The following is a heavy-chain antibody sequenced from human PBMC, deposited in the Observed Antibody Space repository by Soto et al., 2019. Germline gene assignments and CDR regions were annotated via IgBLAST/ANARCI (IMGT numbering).Heavy chain of an antibody. CDR2: ISAYNGDTET. Sequence: ASVKVSCKASGYTFSTYGISWVRQAPGQGLEWMGWISAYNGDTETNYAQKFQGRVTMTTDTSTSAAYMELRNLRSDDTAVYYCARHGFGSLHGLVDVWGQGTTVTVSS. J-gene: IGHJ6*02. D-gene: IGHD3-10*01. CDR3: ARHGFGSLHGLVDV. CDR1: GYTFSTYG. V-gene: IGHV1-18*01.